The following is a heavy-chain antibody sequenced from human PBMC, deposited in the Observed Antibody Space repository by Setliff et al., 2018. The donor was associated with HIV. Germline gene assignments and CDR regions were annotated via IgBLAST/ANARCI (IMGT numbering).Heavy chain of an antibody. CDR1: GFTVSSHY. CDR2: ISSSGSYI. CDR3: AAVFTGEPGRSLDY. V-gene: IGHV3-21*01. J-gene: IGHJ4*02. Sequence: GGSLRLSCAASGFTVSSHYMSWVRQAPGKGLEWVASISSSGSYIHYADSVKGRFTISRDNAKNSQYLLMSDLRAEDTAVYYCAAVFTGEPGRSLDYWGQGTPVTVSS. D-gene: IGHD1-26*01.